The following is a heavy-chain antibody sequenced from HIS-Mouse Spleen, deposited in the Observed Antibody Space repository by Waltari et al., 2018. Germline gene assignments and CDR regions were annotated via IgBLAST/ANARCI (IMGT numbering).Heavy chain of an antibody. Sequence: QLQLQESGPGLAKPSETLSLTCTVSGRSISRRSYYWGWIRQPPGKGPEWIGSIYYSGSTYYNPSLKSRVTISVDTSKNQFSLKLSSVTAADTAVYYCAREIPYSSSWYDWYFDLWGRGTLVTVSS. CDR2: IYYSGST. V-gene: IGHV4-39*07. J-gene: IGHJ2*01. D-gene: IGHD6-13*01. CDR1: GRSISRRSYY. CDR3: AREIPYSSSWYDWYFDL.